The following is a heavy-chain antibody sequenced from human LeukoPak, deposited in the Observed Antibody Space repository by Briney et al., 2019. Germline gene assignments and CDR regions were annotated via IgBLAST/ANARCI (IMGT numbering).Heavy chain of an antibody. V-gene: IGHV4-59*01. CDR3: ARPYYGSDTSAFDI. CDR2: IYYSGST. CDR1: GGSISSYY. J-gene: IGHJ3*02. D-gene: IGHD3-10*01. Sequence: PSETLSFTCTVSGGSISSYYWSWIRQPPGKGLEWIGYIYYSGSTNYNPSLKSRATISVDTSKNQFSLKLSSVTAAATAVYYCARPYYGSDTSAFDIWGQGTMVTVSS.